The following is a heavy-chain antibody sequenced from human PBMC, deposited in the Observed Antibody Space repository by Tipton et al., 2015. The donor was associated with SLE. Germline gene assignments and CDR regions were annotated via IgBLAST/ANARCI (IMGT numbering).Heavy chain of an antibody. CDR2: TYYSGST. D-gene: IGHD4-17*01. CDR1: GGSISSYY. Sequence: TLSLTCTVSGGSISSYYWSWIRQPPGKGLEWIGYTYYSGSTNYNPSLKSRVTISVDTSKNQFSLKLSSVTAADTAVYYCARGTTVILFDYWGQGTLVTVSS. J-gene: IGHJ4*02. V-gene: IGHV4-59*07. CDR3: ARGTTVILFDY.